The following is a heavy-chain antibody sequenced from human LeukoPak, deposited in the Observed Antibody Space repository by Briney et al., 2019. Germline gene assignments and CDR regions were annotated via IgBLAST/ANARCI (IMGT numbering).Heavy chain of an antibody. CDR3: ATGDVVVPTAAQRPLDY. CDR2: IYYSGST. J-gene: IGHJ4*02. D-gene: IGHD2-2*01. V-gene: IGHV4-39*01. CDR1: GGSISSSHFF. Sequence: SETLSLTCTVPGGSISSSHFFWDWIRQPPGKGLEWIGSIYYSGSTYYSPSLKSRVTISVDTSKNQFSLKLRAVTAADTAVYYCATGDVVVPTAAQRPLDYWGQGTRVTVSS.